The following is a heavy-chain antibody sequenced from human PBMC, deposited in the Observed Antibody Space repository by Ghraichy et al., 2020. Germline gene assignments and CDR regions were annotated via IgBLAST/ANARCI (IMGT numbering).Heavy chain of an antibody. J-gene: IGHJ6*02. Sequence: GGSLRLSCAASGFTFSSYSMNWVRQAPGKGLEWVSSISSSSSYIYYADSVKGRFTISRDNAKNSLYLQMNSLRAEDTAVYYCASLPAGYGMDVWGQGTTVTVSS. CDR1: GFTFSSYS. V-gene: IGHV3-21*01. CDR3: ASLPAGYGMDV. CDR2: ISSSSSYI.